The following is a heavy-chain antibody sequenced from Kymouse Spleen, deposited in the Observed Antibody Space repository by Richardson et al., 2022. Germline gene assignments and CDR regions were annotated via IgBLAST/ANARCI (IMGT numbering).Heavy chain of an antibody. Sequence: QVQLQQWGAGLLKPSETLSLTCAVYGGSFSGYYWSWIRQPPGKGLEWIGEINHSGSTNYNPSLKSRVTISVDTSKNQFSLKLSSVTAADTAVYYCARGGSNYVYYYYGMDVWGQGTTVTVSS. CDR2: INHSGST. J-gene: IGHJ6*02. CDR1: GGSFSGYY. V-gene: IGHV4-34*01. D-gene: IGHD4-11,IGHD4-11*01. CDR3: ARGGSNYVYYYYGMDV.